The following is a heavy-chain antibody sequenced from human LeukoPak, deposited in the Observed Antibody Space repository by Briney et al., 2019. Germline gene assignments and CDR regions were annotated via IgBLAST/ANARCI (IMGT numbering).Heavy chain of an antibody. J-gene: IGHJ4*02. CDR1: GGSISSSSYY. CDR3: ARTTLPNWGIDY. Sequence: SETLSLTCTVSGGSISSSSYYWGWIRQPPGKGLEWIGSIYYSGSTYYNPSLKSRVTISVDTSKNQFSLKLSSVTAADTAVYYCARTTLPNWGIDYWGQGTLVTVSS. CDR2: IYYSGST. D-gene: IGHD7-27*01. V-gene: IGHV4-39*01.